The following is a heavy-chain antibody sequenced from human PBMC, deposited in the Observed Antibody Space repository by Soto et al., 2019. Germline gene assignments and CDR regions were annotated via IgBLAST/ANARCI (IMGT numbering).Heavy chain of an antibody. CDR1: GFTFSSYY. J-gene: IGHJ4*02. V-gene: IGHV3-23*01. Sequence: HPGGSLRLSCVASGFTFSSYYMTWVRQAPGEGLEWVATMNQSGGSKYYADSVKGRFTISRDNSKNTLYLEVNSLRAEDTAVYYCAWIQLWLDYWGQGTLVTVSS. CDR3: AWIQLWLDY. D-gene: IGHD5-18*01. CDR2: MNQSGGSK.